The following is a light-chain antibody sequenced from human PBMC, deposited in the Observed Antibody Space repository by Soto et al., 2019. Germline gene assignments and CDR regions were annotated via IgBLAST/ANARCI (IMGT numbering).Light chain of an antibody. V-gene: IGLV2-8*01. CDR3: VSFAGGTDV. J-gene: IGLJ1*01. Sequence: QSALTQPPSASGSPGQSVTISCTGTSRDVGAYIFVSWYQQHPGKAPKLMVYDVNRRPPGVPDRFFGSKSGNTASLTVSGLQAEDEADYYCVSFAGGTDVFGTGTKLTVL. CDR2: DVN. CDR1: SRDVGAYIF.